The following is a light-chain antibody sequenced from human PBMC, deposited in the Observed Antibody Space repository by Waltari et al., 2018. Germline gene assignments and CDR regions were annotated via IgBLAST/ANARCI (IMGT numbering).Light chain of an antibody. CDR1: QGISSY. J-gene: IGKJ4*01. CDR3: QQGDSNQLT. CDR2: YTN. V-gene: IGKV1-39*01. Sequence: DIQMSQSPSSLSASVGDRVTITCRASQGISSYLNWYQQKPGKAPKLMIYYTNSLASGVPSRFSGSGSGTEFTLTISSLQPEDFATYYCQQGDSNQLTFGGGTKVEIK.